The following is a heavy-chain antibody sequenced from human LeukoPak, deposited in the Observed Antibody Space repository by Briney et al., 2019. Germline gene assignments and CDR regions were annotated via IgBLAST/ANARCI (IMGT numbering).Heavy chain of an antibody. CDR2: ISYDGSNK. CDR1: GFTFSSYV. Sequence: GGSLRLSCSASGFTFSSYVLSWVRQAPGKGLEWVAVISYDGSNKYYADSVKGRFTISRDNSKNTLYLQMNSLRAEDTAVYYCAKVTYGDYGGSYYYYYYGMDVWGQGTTVTVSS. CDR3: AKVTYGDYGGSYYYYYYGMDV. V-gene: IGHV3-30*18. D-gene: IGHD4-17*01. J-gene: IGHJ6*02.